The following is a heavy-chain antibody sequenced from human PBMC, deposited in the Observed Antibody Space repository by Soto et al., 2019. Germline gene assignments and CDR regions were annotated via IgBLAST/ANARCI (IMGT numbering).Heavy chain of an antibody. V-gene: IGHV4-30-4*01. CDR3: ARERPDGARLDP. D-gene: IGHD6-6*01. Sequence: QVQLQESGPGLVKPSQTLSLTCTVSGGSISSGDYYWSWIRQPPGKGLEWIGYIYYSGSTYYSPSRKSRVTISVDTSKNQFSLKLISVTAADTAVYYCARERPDGARLDPWGQGTLVTVSS. CDR2: IYYSGST. J-gene: IGHJ5*02. CDR1: GGSISSGDYY.